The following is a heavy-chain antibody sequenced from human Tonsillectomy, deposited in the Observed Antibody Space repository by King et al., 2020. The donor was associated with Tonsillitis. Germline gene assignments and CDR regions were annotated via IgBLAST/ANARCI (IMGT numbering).Heavy chain of an antibody. CDR3: AREAQQWPQFDY. V-gene: IGHV4-31*03. J-gene: IGHJ4*02. D-gene: IGHD6-19*01. Sequence: VQLQESGPGLVKPSQTLSLTCTVSGGSISSGGYYWSCIRQHPGKGLEGIGYIYYSGSNYYTPSLKSRVTISVDTSKNQFSLKLSSVTAADTAVYYCAREAQQWPQFDYWGQGTLVTVSS. CDR2: IYYSGSN. CDR1: GGSISSGGYY.